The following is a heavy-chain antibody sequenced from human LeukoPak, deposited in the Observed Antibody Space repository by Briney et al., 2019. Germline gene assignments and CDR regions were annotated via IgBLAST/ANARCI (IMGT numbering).Heavy chain of an antibody. Sequence: SQTLSLTCTVSGGSISSGSYYWSWIRQPAGKGLEWIGRIYTSGSTNYNPSLKSRVTMSVDTSKNQFSLKLSSVTAADTAAYYCARETRITMIVFDYWGQGTLVTVSS. V-gene: IGHV4-61*02. D-gene: IGHD3-22*01. CDR3: ARETRITMIVFDY. CDR1: GGSISSGSYY. CDR2: IYTSGST. J-gene: IGHJ4*02.